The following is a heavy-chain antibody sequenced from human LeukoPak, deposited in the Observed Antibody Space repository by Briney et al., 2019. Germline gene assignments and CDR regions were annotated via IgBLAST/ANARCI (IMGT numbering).Heavy chain of an antibody. J-gene: IGHJ4*02. CDR2: IKQDGSEK. CDR3: ARDSDYYGSGSTDY. Sequence: HPGGSLRLSCAASGFTFSSYWMSSVRQAPGKGMEWVANIKQDGSEKYYVDSVKGRFTISRDNANNSLYLQMNSLRAEDTAVYYCARDSDYYGSGSTDYWGQGTLVTVSS. V-gene: IGHV3-7*01. D-gene: IGHD3-10*01. CDR1: GFTFSSYW.